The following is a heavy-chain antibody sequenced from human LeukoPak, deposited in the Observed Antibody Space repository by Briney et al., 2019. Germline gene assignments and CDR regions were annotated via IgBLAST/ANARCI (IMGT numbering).Heavy chain of an antibody. CDR3: AKGRWGLTINNFDI. CDR2: IKQDGSEK. V-gene: IGHV3-7*03. D-gene: IGHD4/OR15-4a*01. J-gene: IGHJ3*02. CDR1: GFTLSSYW. Sequence: GGSLRLSCAASGFTLSSYWMSWVRQAPGKGLEWVANIKQDGSEKYYVDSVKGRFTISRDSSKNTLYLQMNSLRGEDTAVYYCAKGRWGLTINNFDIWGQGTMVTVSS.